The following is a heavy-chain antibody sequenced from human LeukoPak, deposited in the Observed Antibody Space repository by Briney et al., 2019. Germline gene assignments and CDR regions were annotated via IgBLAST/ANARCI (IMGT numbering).Heavy chain of an antibody. CDR3: ARARYGSGGYFFDF. CDR2: IKQDGSEI. CDR1: GFNFNSYW. D-gene: IGHD3-10*01. J-gene: IGHJ4*02. V-gene: IGHV3-7*04. Sequence: GGSLRLSCAASGFNFNSYWMSWVRQAPGKGLECVANIKQDGSEISFVDSVKGRFTISRDNAKSSLYLQMNSLRGEDTAVYYCARARYGSGGYFFDFWGQGTLVTVSS.